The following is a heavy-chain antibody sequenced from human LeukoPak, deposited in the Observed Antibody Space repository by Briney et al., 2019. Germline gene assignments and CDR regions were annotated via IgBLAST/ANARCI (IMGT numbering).Heavy chain of an antibody. J-gene: IGHJ4*02. Sequence: PGGSLRLSCAASGFTFSNYWMSWFRQAPGKGLEWVANLKEDESEKYYVDSVKGRFTISGDNAKNSLYLQMHSLRAEDTAVYYCARVRHCTRTNRYHAPFDYWGQGALVTVSS. CDR3: ARVRHCTRTNRYHAPFDY. CDR1: GFTFSNYW. V-gene: IGHV3-7*01. CDR2: LKEDESEK. D-gene: IGHD3-16*02.